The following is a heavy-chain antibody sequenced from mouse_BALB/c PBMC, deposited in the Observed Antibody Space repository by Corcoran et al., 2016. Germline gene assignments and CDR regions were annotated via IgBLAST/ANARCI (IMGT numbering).Heavy chain of an antibody. V-gene: IGHV9-1*02. J-gene: IGHJ3*01. CDR2: INTYTGEP. CDR3: ANYYVSSFAY. D-gene: IGHD1-1*01. Sequence: QIQLVQSGPELKKPGETVKISCKASGYTFTNYGMNWVKQAPGKGLKWMGWINTYTGEPTYADDFKGRFAFSLETSASTAYLQINNLKNEDMATYFCANYYVSSFAYWGQGTLVTVSA. CDR1: GYTFTNYG.